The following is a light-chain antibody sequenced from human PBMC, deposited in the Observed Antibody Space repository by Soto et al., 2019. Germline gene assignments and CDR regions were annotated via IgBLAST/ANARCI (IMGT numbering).Light chain of an antibody. Sequence: DIQMTQSPSTLSASVGDRVTITCRARQTISNYLTWYQQRPGKAPKLLIYRSSIFQNGVPSRFSCSGSGTEFTLTISSLQPIDFATSYCQQYYIDATFGQNTRVEI. CDR3: QQYYIDAT. CDR1: QTISNY. V-gene: IGKV1-5*03. CDR2: RSS. J-gene: IGKJ1*01.